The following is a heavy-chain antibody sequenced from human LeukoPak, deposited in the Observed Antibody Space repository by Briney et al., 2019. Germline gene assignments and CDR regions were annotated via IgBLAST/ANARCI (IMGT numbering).Heavy chain of an antibody. CDR2: IYYTGST. CDR1: GGSISSSSYY. V-gene: IGHV4-39*07. Sequence: SETLSLTCTVSGGSISSSSYYWGWIRQPPGKGLEWIGSIYYTGSTTYNPSLKSRVTISVDTSKNQFSLKLSSVTAADTAVYYCARVEEGYGSGRRENYFYYYMDVWGKGTTVTISS. J-gene: IGHJ6*03. CDR3: ARVEEGYGSGRRENYFYYYMDV. D-gene: IGHD3-10*01.